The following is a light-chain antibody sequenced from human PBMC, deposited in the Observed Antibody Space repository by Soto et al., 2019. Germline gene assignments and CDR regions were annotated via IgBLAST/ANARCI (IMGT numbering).Light chain of an antibody. J-gene: IGKJ2*01. CDR3: QQYDSSPYT. V-gene: IGKV3-20*01. CDR1: QSFTTRN. Sequence: EILLTQSPGTLSLSPGERPTLSCRASQSFTTRNLAWYQHKPGQAPRLLIYGASNRATGIPDRFSGSGSATDFTLTVSRVEPGDFAVYYCQQYDSSPYTFGQGTKLDVK. CDR2: GAS.